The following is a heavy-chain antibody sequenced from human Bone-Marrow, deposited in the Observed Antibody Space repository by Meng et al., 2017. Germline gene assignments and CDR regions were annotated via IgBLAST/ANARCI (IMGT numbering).Heavy chain of an antibody. CDR3: ARAFDNPYYFDY. J-gene: IGHJ4*02. CDR2: IYYSGST. D-gene: IGHD1-1*01. V-gene: IGHV4-61*01. Sequence: SETLSLTCTVSGGSVSSGSYYWSWIRQPPGKGLEWIGYIYYSGSTNYNPSLKSRVTISVDTSKNQFSLKLSSVTAADTAVYYCARAFDNPYYFDYWGQGKRVNGSS. CDR1: GGSVSSGSYY.